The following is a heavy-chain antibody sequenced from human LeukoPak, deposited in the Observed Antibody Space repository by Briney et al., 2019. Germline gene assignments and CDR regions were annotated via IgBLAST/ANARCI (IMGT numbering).Heavy chain of an antibody. CDR3: ARSDGGGGSGYYRMGAFDI. J-gene: IGHJ3*02. Sequence: PGGSLRLSCAASGFTFSSYSMNWVRQAPGKGLEWVSYISSSSSTIYYADSVKGRFTISRDNAKNSLYLQMNSLRAEDTAVYYCARSDGGGGSGYYRMGAFDIWGQGTMVTVSS. D-gene: IGHD3-3*01. V-gene: IGHV3-48*01. CDR1: GFTFSSYS. CDR2: ISSSSSTI.